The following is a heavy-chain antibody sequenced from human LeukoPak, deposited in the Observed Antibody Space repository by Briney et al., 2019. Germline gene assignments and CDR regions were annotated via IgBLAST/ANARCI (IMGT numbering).Heavy chain of an antibody. D-gene: IGHD3-22*01. CDR1: GFTFSSYA. V-gene: IGHV3-23*01. CDR3: AIMHPYYDGSGYWVQ. CDR2: ISTSGAST. Sequence: GGSLRLSCAASGFTFSSYAMSWVRQAPGKGLEWVSGISTSGASTSNADSVKGRFTISRDNPRNTLYMQMNSLRAEDTALYYCAIMHPYYDGSGYWVQWGQGTLVTVSS. J-gene: IGHJ4*02.